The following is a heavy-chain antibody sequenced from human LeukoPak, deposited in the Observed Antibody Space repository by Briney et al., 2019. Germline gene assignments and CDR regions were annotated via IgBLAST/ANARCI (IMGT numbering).Heavy chain of an antibody. J-gene: IGHJ4*02. D-gene: IGHD6-19*01. CDR2: ISPGDSDT. Sequence: GESLKISCKGSGYSFTSYWIGWVRQMAGKGLEGMGIISPGDSDTRYSPSFHGKVSISADKSIRTAYLQWSSVKASDTAMYYCARLRSGWDFDYWGQGSLVTVSS. CDR1: GYSFTSYW. CDR3: ARLRSGWDFDY. V-gene: IGHV5-51*01.